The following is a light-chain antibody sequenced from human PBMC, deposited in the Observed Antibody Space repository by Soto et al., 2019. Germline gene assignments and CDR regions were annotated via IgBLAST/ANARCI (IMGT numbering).Light chain of an antibody. CDR1: QSIGAA. V-gene: IGKV1-5*03. Sequence: DIQMTQSPSTLSASVGDRVTITCRASQSIGAALAWYQQKPGKAPDLLIYRTSTLESGVPSRFSGSGSGTEFTLAISSLQPDDFATYYCQQYHIFLTFGQGTKLEIK. CDR3: QQYHIFLT. CDR2: RTS. J-gene: IGKJ2*01.